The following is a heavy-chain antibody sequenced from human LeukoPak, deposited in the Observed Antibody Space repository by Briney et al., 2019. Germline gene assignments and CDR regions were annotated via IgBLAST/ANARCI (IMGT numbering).Heavy chain of an antibody. D-gene: IGHD3-9*01. V-gene: IGHV1-69*13. CDR3: ARAHLGGDYDILTGPYSPAGDYGMDV. J-gene: IGHJ6*04. CDR2: IIPIFGTA. Sequence: SMKVSCKASGGTFSSYAISWVRQAPGQGLEWMGGIIPIFGTANYAQKFQGRVTITADESTSTAYMELSSLRSEDTAVYYCARAHLGGDYDILTGPYSPAGDYGMDVWGKGTTVTVSS. CDR1: GGTFSSYA.